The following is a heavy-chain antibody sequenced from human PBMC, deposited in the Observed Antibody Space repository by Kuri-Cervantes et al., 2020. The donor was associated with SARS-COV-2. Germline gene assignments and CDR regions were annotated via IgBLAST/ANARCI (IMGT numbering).Heavy chain of an antibody. CDR1: GGSISSSSYY. Sequence: ESLKISCAVSGGSISSSSYYWGWIRQPPGKGLEWIGSIYYSGSTYYNPSLKSRVTISVDTSKNQFSLKLSSVTAADTAVYYCARRVGPTDYLLYYFDYWGQGTLVTVSS. CDR3: ARRVGPTDYLLYYFDY. V-gene: IGHV4-39*01. CDR2: IYYSGST. D-gene: IGHD2-2*01. J-gene: IGHJ4*02.